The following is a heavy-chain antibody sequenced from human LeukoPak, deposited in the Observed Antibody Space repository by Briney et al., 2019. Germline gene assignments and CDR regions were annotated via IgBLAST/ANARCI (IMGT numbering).Heavy chain of an antibody. V-gene: IGHV4-39*01. J-gene: IGHJ4*02. Sequence: PSETLSLTCTVSGGSISSSSYYWGWIRQPPGKGLEWIGSIYYSGSTYYNPSLKSRVTISVDTSKNQFSLKLSSVTAADTAVYYCARSPPKVGAIKPRGYFDYWGQGTLVTVSS. CDR1: GGSISSSSYY. CDR2: IYYSGST. CDR3: ARSPPKVGAIKPRGYFDY. D-gene: IGHD1-26*01.